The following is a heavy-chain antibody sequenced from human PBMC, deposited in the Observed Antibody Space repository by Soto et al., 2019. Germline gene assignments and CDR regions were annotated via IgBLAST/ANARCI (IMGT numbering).Heavy chain of an antibody. Sequence: QVQLVESGGGVVQPGRSLRLSCAASGFTCSSYAMHWVRQAPGKGLEWVAVISYDGSNKYYADSVKGRFTISRDNSKNTLYLQMNSLRAEDTAVYYCARAVPPHIVVVTVIVWGQGTMVTVSS. V-gene: IGHV3-30-3*01. CDR2: ISYDGSNK. CDR3: ARAVPPHIVVVTVIV. D-gene: IGHD2-21*02. J-gene: IGHJ3*01. CDR1: GFTCSSYA.